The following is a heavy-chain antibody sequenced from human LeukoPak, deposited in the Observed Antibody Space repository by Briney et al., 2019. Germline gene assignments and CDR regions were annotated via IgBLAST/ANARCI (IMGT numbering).Heavy chain of an antibody. CDR3: ARGSSTWYLFYFDY. Sequence: SSETLSLTCTVSGDSISSSSYYWGWIRQPPGKGLEWIGSIYYSGTTYYNPSLKSRVTISVDTSKNQFSLKLSSVTAADTAVYYCARGSSTWYLFYFDYWGQGTLVTVSS. CDR2: IYYSGTT. CDR1: GDSISSSSYY. V-gene: IGHV4-39*07. D-gene: IGHD6-13*01. J-gene: IGHJ4*02.